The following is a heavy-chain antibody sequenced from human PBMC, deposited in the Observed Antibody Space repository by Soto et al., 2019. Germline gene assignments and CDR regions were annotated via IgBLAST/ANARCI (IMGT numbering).Heavy chain of an antibody. Sequence: EVQLVESEGGLVQPGGSLRLSCEASGFIFTTSDMSWVRQAPGKGLEWISSITITGDTTHYADSVKGRFTISRDNSRNPVFLQKNSPGGHDTAVFYWGKGGGGDHGYWGQGTLVAVSS. CDR3: GKGGGGDHGY. CDR1: GFIFTTSD. CDR2: ITITGDTT. D-gene: IGHD2-21*02. J-gene: IGHJ4*02. V-gene: IGHV3-23*04.